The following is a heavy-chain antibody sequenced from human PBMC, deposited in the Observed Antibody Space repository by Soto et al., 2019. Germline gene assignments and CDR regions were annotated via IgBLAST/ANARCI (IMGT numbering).Heavy chain of an antibody. CDR2: IYWNDDK. J-gene: IGHJ5*02. Sequence: SGPTLVNPTQTLTLTCTFSGFSLSTSGVGVGWIRQPPGKALQWLALIYWNDDKRYSPSLKTRLTITKDTSKNQVVLTMTNMDPADTATYYCALQQVGDCSGAYCYVESRIGWFDPWGQGTLVTVSS. CDR3: ALQQVGDCSGAYCYVESRIGWFDP. D-gene: IGHD2-15*01. CDR1: GFSLSTSGVG. V-gene: IGHV2-5*01.